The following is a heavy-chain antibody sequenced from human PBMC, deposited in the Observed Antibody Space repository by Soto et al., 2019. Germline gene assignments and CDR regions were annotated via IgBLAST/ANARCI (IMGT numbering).Heavy chain of an antibody. CDR3: ARRLWFGEFNYYYGMDV. D-gene: IGHD3-10*01. V-gene: IGHV4-59*01. J-gene: IGHJ6*02. CDR2: TYYSGTP. CDR1: RGSIGNYY. Sequence: GTPALRCTVSRGSIGNYYWWWVRQPPGKGLEGTGYTYYSGTPHYNPSLKSRVTISADTSQNQFSLKPSSVTAADTAVYYCARRLWFGEFNYYYGMDVWGQGATLT.